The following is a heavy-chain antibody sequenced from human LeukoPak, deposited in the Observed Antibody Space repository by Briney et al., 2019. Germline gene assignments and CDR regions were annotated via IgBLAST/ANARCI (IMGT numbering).Heavy chain of an antibody. CDR3: ARELWFGELSYYYYYGMDV. CDR1: GFTFSSYA. D-gene: IGHD3-10*01. Sequence: GRSLRLSCAASGFTFSSYAMHWVRQAPGKGPEWVAVISYDGSNKYYADSVKGRFTISRDNSKNTLYLQMNSLRAEDTAVYYCARELWFGELSYYYYYGMDVWGKGTTVTVSS. J-gene: IGHJ6*04. CDR2: ISYDGSNK. V-gene: IGHV3-30*04.